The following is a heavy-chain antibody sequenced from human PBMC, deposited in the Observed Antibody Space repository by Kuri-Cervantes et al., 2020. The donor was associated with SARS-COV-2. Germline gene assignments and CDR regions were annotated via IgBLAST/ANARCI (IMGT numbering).Heavy chain of an antibody. V-gene: IGHV4-39*01. D-gene: IGHD3-3*01. CDR3: ASLTTVRVTIFEVVPADRRFDY. J-gene: IGHJ4*02. CDR2: IYYSGST. CDR1: GGSISSSSYY. Sequence: ESLKISCTVSGGSISSSSYYWGWIRQPPGKGLEWIGSIYYSGSTYYNPSLKSRVTISVDTSKNQFSLKLSSVTAADTAVYYCASLTTVRVTIFEVVPADRRFDYWGQGTLVTVSS.